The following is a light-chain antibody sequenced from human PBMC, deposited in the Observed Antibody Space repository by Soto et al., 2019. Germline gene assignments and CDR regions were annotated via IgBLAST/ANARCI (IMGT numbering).Light chain of an antibody. CDR3: QQRYSTPYT. V-gene: IGKV1-39*01. CDR1: QSTSIY. J-gene: IGKJ2*01. Sequence: DIQMTQSPSSLSASVGDRVTITCRAGQSTSIYVNWYQQKPGKAPKLLIYAASSLQSGVPSRFSGSESGTDFTLTISSLQTEDFANYYCQQRYSTPYTFGQGTKLEIK. CDR2: AAS.